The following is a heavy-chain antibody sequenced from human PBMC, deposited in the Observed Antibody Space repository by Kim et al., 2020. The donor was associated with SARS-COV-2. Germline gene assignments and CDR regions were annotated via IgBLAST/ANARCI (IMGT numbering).Heavy chain of an antibody. CDR1: GYSFTSYW. Sequence: GESLKISRKGSGYSFTSYWIGWVRQMPGKGLEWMGIIYPGDSDTRYSPSFQGQVTISADKSISTAYLQWSSLKASDTAMYYCARPARYYDILTGYYHWGQGTLVTVSS. V-gene: IGHV5-51*01. D-gene: IGHD3-9*01. J-gene: IGHJ4*02. CDR2: IYPGDSDT. CDR3: ARPARYYDILTGYYH.